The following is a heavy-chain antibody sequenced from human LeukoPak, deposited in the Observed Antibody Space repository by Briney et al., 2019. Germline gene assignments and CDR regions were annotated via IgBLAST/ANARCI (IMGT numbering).Heavy chain of an antibody. CDR1: GFTFIGYG. CDR3: AKDPGAGVAGNWFDP. D-gene: IGHD3-10*01. CDR2: ISYDGTNK. Sequence: GGSLRLSCAASGFTFIGYGMHWVRQAPGKGLEWVAVISYDGTNKYYADSVKGRFTISRDNSKSTLYLQMNSLRAEDTAVYFCAKDPGAGVAGNWFDPWGQGTLVTVSS. V-gene: IGHV3-30*18. J-gene: IGHJ5*02.